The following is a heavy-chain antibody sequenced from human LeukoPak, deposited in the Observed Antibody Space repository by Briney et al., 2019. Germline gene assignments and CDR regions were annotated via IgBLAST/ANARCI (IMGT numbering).Heavy chain of an antibody. Sequence: PSETLSLTCTVSGGSISSSSYYWGWIRQPPGEGLEWIGTIFYSGNTYYNPSLKSRVTISVDTSKNQFSLKVSSVTAADTAVYYCAKTDGMDVWGQGTTVTVSS. V-gene: IGHV4-39*01. CDR3: AKTDGMDV. J-gene: IGHJ6*02. CDR1: GGSISSSSYY. CDR2: IFYSGNT.